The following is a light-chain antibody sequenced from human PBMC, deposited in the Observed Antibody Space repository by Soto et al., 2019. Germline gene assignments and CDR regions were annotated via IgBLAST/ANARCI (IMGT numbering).Light chain of an antibody. Sequence: DIPMTQSPSTLSASVGDRVTITCRASQSVGNSLAWYQQRPGKAPKLLIFDASTLESGVPSRFSGSGSGTEFTFTISSLQPDDFANYYCQQYNTYALTFGGWTKVEIK. V-gene: IGKV1-5*01. CDR3: QQYNTYALT. CDR1: QSVGNS. CDR2: DAS. J-gene: IGKJ4*01.